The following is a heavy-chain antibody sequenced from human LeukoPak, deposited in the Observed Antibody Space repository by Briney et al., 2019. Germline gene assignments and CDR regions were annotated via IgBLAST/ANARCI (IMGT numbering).Heavy chain of an antibody. J-gene: IGHJ5*02. Sequence: ASVKVSCKASGGTFSSYAISWVRQAPGQGHEWMGGIIPIFGTANYAQKFQGRVTITADESTSTAYMELSSLRSEDTAVYYCARDRTLGGYNWFDPWGQGTLVTVSS. D-gene: IGHD2-15*01. CDR3: ARDRTLGGYNWFDP. V-gene: IGHV1-69*13. CDR2: IIPIFGTA. CDR1: GGTFSSYA.